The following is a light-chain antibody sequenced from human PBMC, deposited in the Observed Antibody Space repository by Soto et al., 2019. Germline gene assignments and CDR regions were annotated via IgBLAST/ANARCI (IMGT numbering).Light chain of an antibody. J-gene: IGKJ1*01. V-gene: IGKV4-1*01. CDR2: WAS. CDR3: QQYYSSPVA. CDR1: QSVLYSSNNKNY. Sequence: DIVMTQSPDSLAVSLGERATINCKSSQSVLYSSNNKNYLAWYQQKPGQPPKLLIYWASTRESGVPDRFSGSGSGTDFTLTISSLRAEDVAVYHCQQYYSSPVAFGQGTKVEIK.